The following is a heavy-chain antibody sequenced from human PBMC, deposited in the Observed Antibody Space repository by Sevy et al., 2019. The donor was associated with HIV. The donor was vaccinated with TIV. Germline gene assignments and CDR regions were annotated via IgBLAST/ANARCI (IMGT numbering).Heavy chain of an antibody. J-gene: IGHJ4*02. CDR1: GFTFSNAW. CDR3: TAGVGISDFDY. Sequence: GGSLRLSCVASGFTFSNAWMSWVRQTPGKGLEWVGRIKSKTDGGTRDFAAPVKGRFSIARDDSQNTLSLQMDSLKTEDTAVYYCTAGVGISDFDYWGQGILVTVSS. V-gene: IGHV3-15*01. D-gene: IGHD1-26*01. CDR2: IKSKTDGGTR.